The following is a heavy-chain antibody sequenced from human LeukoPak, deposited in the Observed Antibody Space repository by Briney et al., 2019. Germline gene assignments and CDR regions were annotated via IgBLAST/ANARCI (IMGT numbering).Heavy chain of an antibody. Sequence: SETLSLTCTVSGYSISSGYYWSWIRQPPGQGLGWIGEINHSGSTNYNPSLKSRVTISVDTSKNQFSLKLSSVTAADTAVYYCARGGMPYGGNEFDYWGQGTLVTVSS. CDR2: INHSGST. CDR1: GYSISSGYY. D-gene: IGHD4-23*01. CDR3: ARGGMPYGGNEFDY. J-gene: IGHJ4*02. V-gene: IGHV4-38-2*02.